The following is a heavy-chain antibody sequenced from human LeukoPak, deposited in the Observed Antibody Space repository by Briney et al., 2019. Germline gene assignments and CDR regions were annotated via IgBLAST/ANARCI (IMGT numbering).Heavy chain of an antibody. D-gene: IGHD2-15*01. J-gene: IGHJ4*02. Sequence: GGSLRLACAASGFTFNNYGMNWVRQAPGKGLEWVSSITGSGGFKYYADSLKGRFTISRGNAKNSLYLQMNSLRAEDTAIYYCARDRGRYCSGGSCHSEPGYWGQGTLVTVSS. CDR3: ARDRGRYCSGGSCHSEPGY. V-gene: IGHV3-21*01. CDR2: ITGSGGFK. CDR1: GFTFNNYG.